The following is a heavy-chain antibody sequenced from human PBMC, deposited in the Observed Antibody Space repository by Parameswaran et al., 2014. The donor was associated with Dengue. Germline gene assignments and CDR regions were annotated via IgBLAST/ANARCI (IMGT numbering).Heavy chain of an antibody. D-gene: IGHD6-19*01. Sequence: WIRQPPGKGLEWMGIIYPGDSDTRYSPSFQGQVTISADKSISTAYLQWSSLKASDTAMYYCARHSSSGWQNHYYYGMDVWGQGTTVTVSS. J-gene: IGHJ6*02. CDR2: IYPGDSDT. CDR3: ARHSSSGWQNHYYYGMDV. V-gene: IGHV5-51*01.